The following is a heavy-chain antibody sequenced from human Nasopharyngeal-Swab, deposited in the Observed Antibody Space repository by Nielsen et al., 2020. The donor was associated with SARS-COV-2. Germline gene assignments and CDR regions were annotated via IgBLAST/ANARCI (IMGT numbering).Heavy chain of an antibody. CDR2: INPAAET. CDR1: GHTCNKIA. CDR3: ARDHGPVGDYDSWFAP. Sequence: GGSLRLSCGASGHTCNKIATARVRQAPGKGQEWVSTINPAAETFYADTARGRFTISRDNSMNTLYLQMNGLRADDTALYYCARDHGPVGDYDSWFAPWGQGTLVTVSS. D-gene: IGHD3-3*01. J-gene: IGHJ5*02. V-gene: IGHV3-23*01.